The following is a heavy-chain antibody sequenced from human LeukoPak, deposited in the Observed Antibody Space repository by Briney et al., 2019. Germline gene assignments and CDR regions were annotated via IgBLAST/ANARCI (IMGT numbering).Heavy chain of an antibody. V-gene: IGHV4-34*01. CDR1: GGSFSDYF. CDR3: ARFSKITRGDWGDAFDI. CDR2: INEGGST. Sequence: SETLSLTCSVYGGSFSDYFWGWIRQAPGEGLEWSGEINEGGSTNYNPAFMTRVVVTVDRSKNDFSLTMNFVTAADTAVYYCARFSKITRGDWGDAFDIWGQGTTVIVSS. J-gene: IGHJ3*02. D-gene: IGHD2-21*01.